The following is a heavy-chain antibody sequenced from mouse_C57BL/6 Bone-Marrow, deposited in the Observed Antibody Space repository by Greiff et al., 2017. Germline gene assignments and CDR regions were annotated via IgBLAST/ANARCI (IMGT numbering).Heavy chain of an antibody. CDR3: ARKGVYGYYVHFDY. V-gene: IGHV1-80*01. D-gene: IGHD2-3*01. CDR2: IYPGDGDT. CDR1: GYAFSSYW. J-gene: IGHJ2*01. Sequence: VQLQQSGAELVKPGASVKISCKASGYAFSSYWMNWVKQRPGKGLEWIGQIYPGDGDTNYNGKFKGKATLTADKSSSTAYMQLSSLTSEDSAVYFCARKGVYGYYVHFDYWGQGTTLTVSS.